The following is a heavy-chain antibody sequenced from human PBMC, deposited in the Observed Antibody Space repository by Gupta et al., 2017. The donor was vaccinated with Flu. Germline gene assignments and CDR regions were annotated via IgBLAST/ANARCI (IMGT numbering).Heavy chain of an antibody. CDR2: INRGGSA. CDR1: YF. V-gene: IGHV4-34*13. CDR3: ARGTYSSSWSSNFDS. J-gene: IGHJ4*02. Sequence: YFWTWIRQSPGKGLEWIGDINRGGSATYHPALQSRVTRSVATNNKQFSLRMMSVTAADTGVYDGARGTYSSSWSSNFDSWGLGTRGTVSS. D-gene: IGHD6-13*01.